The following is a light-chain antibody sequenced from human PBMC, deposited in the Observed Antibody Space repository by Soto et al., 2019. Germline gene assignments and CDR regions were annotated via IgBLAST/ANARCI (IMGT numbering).Light chain of an antibody. V-gene: IGLV2-14*01. Sequence: QSALTQPASVSASPGQSITISCTGTSSDVGTYNYVSWYQHLPGKAPKLILYEVTRRPSGVSNRFSGSKSGNTASLTISGLQAEDEADYYCSSYTTTSTVVFGGGTKVTVL. J-gene: IGLJ3*02. CDR1: SSDVGTYNY. CDR3: SSYTTTSTVV. CDR2: EVT.